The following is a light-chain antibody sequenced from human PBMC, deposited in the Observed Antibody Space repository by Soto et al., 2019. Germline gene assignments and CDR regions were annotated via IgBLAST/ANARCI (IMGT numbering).Light chain of an antibody. J-gene: IGKJ1*01. CDR2: DAS. Sequence: IQMTPSPSSLSASIGDRVTITCQESRDTDNYLNWYQQKPGKAPKLLIYDASNLETGVPSRFSGSGSGTDFTLTINSLQPSDIATYYCQIYDNLAWTFGPGTKVEVK. V-gene: IGKV1-33*01. CDR1: RDTDNY. CDR3: QIYDNLAWT.